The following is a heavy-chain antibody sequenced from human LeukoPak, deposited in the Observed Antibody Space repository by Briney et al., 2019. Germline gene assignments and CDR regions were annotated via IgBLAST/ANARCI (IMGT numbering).Heavy chain of an antibody. CDR2: ISSSGSTI. V-gene: IGHV3-23*01. CDR3: ANYGAARNFEWTNFDY. J-gene: IGHJ4*02. Sequence: PGGSLRLSCAASGFTFSSYGMSWVRQAPGKGLEWVSAISSSGSTIYYADSVKGRFTISRDNSKNTVSLQMNSLRAEDTAVYYCANYGAARNFEWTNFDYWGQGTLVTVSS. D-gene: IGHD3-9*01. CDR1: GFTFSSYG.